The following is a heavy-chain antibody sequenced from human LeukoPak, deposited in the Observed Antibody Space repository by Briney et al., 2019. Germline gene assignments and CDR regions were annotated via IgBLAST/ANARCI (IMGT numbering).Heavy chain of an antibody. CDR1: GGSISSSNYC. CDR2: FCYSGST. V-gene: IGHV4-39*01. Sequence: SETLSPTCTVSGGSISSSNYCWGWIRQPPGKGLEWIGTFCYSGSTYYNPSLKGRVTISVDTSKNQFSLKLSSVTAADTAVYYCARHLAPDFWTYDYWGQGTLVTVSS. CDR3: ARHLAPDFWTYDY. D-gene: IGHD3-3*01. J-gene: IGHJ4*02.